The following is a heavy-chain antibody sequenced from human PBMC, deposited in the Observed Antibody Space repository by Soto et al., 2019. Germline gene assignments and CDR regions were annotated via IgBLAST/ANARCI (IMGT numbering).Heavy chain of an antibody. CDR1: GGSISSGGYY. Sequence: SETLSLTCTVSGGSISSGGYYWSWIRQHPGKGLEWIGYIYYSGSTYYNPSLKSRVTISVDTSKNQFSLKLSSVTAADTAVYYCARQAGSSTTNYHYYGMDVWGQGTKVTVYS. CDR3: ARQAGSSTTNYHYYGMDV. J-gene: IGHJ6*02. CDR2: IYYSGST. V-gene: IGHV4-31*03. D-gene: IGHD6-13*01.